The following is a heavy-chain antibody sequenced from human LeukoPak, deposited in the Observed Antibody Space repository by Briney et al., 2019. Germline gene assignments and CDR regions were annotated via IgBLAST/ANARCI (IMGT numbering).Heavy chain of an antibody. CDR3: ARGISGIPGSFDY. D-gene: IGHD3-10*01. CDR2: INSDGST. V-gene: IGHV3-74*01. Sequence: PGGSLRLSCAASGFTFSSYWMHWVRQAPGKGLVWVSRINSDGSTTYADSVKGRFTISRDNAKDTLYLQMNSLRADDTAVYYCARGISGIPGSFDYWGQGTLVTVSS. CDR1: GFTFSSYW. J-gene: IGHJ4*02.